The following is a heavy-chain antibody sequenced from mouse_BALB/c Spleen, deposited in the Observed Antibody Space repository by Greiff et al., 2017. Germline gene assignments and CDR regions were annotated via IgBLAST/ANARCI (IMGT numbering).Heavy chain of an antibody. D-gene: IGHD2-3*01. Sequence: QVQLKQSGAELVKPGASVKLSCKASGYTFTSYYMYWVKQRPGQGLEWIGEINPSNGGTNFNEKFKSKATLTVDKSSSTAYMQLSSLTSEDSAVYYCTSGGYYVDYAMDYWGQGTSVTVSS. V-gene: IGHV1S81*02. CDR2: INPSNGGT. J-gene: IGHJ4*01. CDR1: GYTFTSYY. CDR3: TSGGYYVDYAMDY.